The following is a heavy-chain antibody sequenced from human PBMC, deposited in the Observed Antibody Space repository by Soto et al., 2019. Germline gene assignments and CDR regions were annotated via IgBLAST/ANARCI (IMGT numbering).Heavy chain of an antibody. CDR3: ARHSLALRKNNWFDP. V-gene: IGHV4-39*01. CDR2: IFYLGSS. CDR1: GDSIASSDFY. Sequence: SETRSHRSNVAGDSIASSDFYLGWVRQPPGKGLEWIGSIFYLGSSYYNPSLKSRVTMSVDTSKNQFSLRLRSVTAADTALYFCARHSLALRKNNWFDPWGQGITVTFSS. J-gene: IGHJ5*02. D-gene: IGHD3-3*02.